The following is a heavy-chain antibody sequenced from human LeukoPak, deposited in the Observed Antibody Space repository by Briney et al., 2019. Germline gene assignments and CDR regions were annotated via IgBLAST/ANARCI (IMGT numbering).Heavy chain of an antibody. CDR1: GGTFSSYA. J-gene: IGHJ4*02. D-gene: IGHD4-17*01. Sequence: ASVKVSCKASGGTFSSYAISWVRQAPGQGLEWMGWINPNSGGTKYAQKFQGRVTLTRDTSVSTAYMELSSLRSDDTAVYYCVPSGGVTTPLRTHYFDYWGQGTLVTVSS. CDR2: INPNSGGT. CDR3: VPSGGVTTPLRTHYFDY. V-gene: IGHV1-2*02.